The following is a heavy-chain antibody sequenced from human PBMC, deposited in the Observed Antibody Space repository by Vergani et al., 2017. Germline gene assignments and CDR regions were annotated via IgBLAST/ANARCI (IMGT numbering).Heavy chain of an antibody. CDR2: IIPILGIA. D-gene: IGHD4-23*01. V-gene: IGHV1-69*04. Sequence: QVQLVQSGAEVKKPGSSVKVSCKASGGTFSSYAISWVRQAPGQGLEWMGRIIPILGIANYAQKFQGRVTITADKSTSTAYMELSSLRSEDTAVYYCARISPAYGGGFDPWGQGTLVTVSS. CDR3: ARISPAYGGGFDP. CDR1: GGTFSSYA. J-gene: IGHJ5*02.